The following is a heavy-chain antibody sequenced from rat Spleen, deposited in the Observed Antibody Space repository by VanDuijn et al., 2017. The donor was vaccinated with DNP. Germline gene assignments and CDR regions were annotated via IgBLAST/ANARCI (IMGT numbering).Heavy chain of an antibody. J-gene: IGHJ2*01. V-gene: IGHV5-17*01. CDR2: ITYDGSST. CDR3: GRDLGGDY. CDR1: GFTFSDYA. Sequence: EVQLVESGGGLVQPGRSLKLSCAASGFTFSDYAMAWARQSPKKGLEWVAYITYDGSSTYYRGSVKGRFTISRDDAKSGLYLQMNSLRSEDTATYYCGRDLGGDYWGQGVMVTVSS. D-gene: IGHD5-1*01.